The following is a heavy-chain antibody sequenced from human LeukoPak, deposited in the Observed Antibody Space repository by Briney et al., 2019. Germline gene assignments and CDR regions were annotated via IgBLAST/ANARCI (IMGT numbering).Heavy chain of an antibody. D-gene: IGHD6-13*01. V-gene: IGHV3-30*04. CDR3: ARDFSSSWYSPYYYYYYMDV. J-gene: IGHJ6*03. CDR1: GFTFSSYA. Sequence: PGGSLRLSCAASGFTFSSYAMHWVRQAPGKGLEWVAVISYDGSNKYYADSVKGRFTISRDNSKNTLYLQMNSLRAEDTAVYYCARDFSSSWYSPYYYYYYMDVWGKGTTVTVSS. CDR2: ISYDGSNK.